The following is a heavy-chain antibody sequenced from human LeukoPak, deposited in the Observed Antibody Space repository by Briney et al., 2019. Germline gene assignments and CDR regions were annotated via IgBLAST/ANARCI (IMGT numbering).Heavy chain of an antibody. Sequence: ASVTVSCKASGYTFTSYDINWVRQATGQGLEWMGWMNPNSGNTGYAQKFQGRVTMTRNTSISTAYMELSSLRSEDTAVYYCARSRFGELFGDYWGQGTLVSVSS. CDR3: ARSRFGELFGDY. V-gene: IGHV1-8*01. D-gene: IGHD3-10*01. J-gene: IGHJ4*02. CDR2: MNPNSGNT. CDR1: GYTFTSYD.